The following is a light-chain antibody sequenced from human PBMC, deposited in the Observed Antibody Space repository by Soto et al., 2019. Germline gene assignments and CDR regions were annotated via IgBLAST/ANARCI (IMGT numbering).Light chain of an antibody. CDR2: GTS. CDR1: QTVSSSY. V-gene: IGKV3-20*01. CDR3: QQYGNSLT. J-gene: IGKJ4*01. Sequence: EIVLTQSPGTLSLSPGERATLSCRASQTVSSSYLAWYQQKPGQAPRLLISGTSNSATGIPDRFSGSGSGTDFTLTIRRLEPEDFAVYYCQQYGNSLTFGGGTQVEIK.